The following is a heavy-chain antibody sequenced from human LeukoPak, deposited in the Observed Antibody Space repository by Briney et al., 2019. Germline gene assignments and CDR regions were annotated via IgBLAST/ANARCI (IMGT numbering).Heavy chain of an antibody. V-gene: IGHV3-7*01. J-gene: IGHJ4*02. CDR1: GFTFSSYW. D-gene: IGHD3-16*01. CDR3: VGGNSFDY. Sequence: GGSLRLSCAASGFTFSSYWMSWVRQAPGKGLEWVANIKEDGSEKYYVDSVKGRFTISRDNAKNSLSLQMNSLRAEDTALYYCVGGNSFDYWGQGTLLAVSS. CDR2: IKEDGSEK.